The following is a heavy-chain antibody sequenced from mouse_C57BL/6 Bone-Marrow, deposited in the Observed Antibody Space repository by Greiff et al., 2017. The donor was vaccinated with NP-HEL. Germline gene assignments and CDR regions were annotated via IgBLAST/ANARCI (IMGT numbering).Heavy chain of an antibody. CDR2: IDPENGDT. D-gene: IGHD2-3*01. V-gene: IGHV14-4*01. CDR3: TRTIYDGYYGVAY. J-gene: IGHJ3*01. Sequence: EVKLVESGAELVRPGASVKLSCTASGFNIKDDYMHWVKQRPEQGLEWIGWIDPENGDTEYASKFQGKATITADTSSNTAYLQLSSLTSEDTAVYYYTRTIYDGYYGVAYWGQGTLVTVSA. CDR1: GFNIKDDY.